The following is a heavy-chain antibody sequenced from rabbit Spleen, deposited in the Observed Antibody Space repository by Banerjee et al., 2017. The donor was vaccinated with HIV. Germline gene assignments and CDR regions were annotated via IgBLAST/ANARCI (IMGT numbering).Heavy chain of an antibody. V-gene: IGHV1S7*01. CDR3: ARGVGSDSWGYGL. D-gene: IGHD6-1*01. CDR2: IDPIFGAT. J-gene: IGHJ4*01. Sequence: SWVRQAPGKGLEWIGYIDPIFGATYYATWVNGRFTISSHNAQNTLYLQLNSLTAADTATHFCARGVGSDSWGYGLWGPGTLVTVS.